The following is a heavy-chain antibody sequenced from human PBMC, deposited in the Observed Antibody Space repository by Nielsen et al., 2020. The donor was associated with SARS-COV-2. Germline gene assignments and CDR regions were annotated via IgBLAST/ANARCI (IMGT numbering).Heavy chain of an antibody. CDR2: ISDSSSTI. Sequence: ESLKISCAASGFTFSSYSMNWVRQAPGKGLELVSYISDSSSTIYYADSVKGRFTISRDNAKNSLYLQMNSLRAEDTAVYYCAREAILRPYWYFDLWGRGTLVTVSS. V-gene: IGHV3-48*01. CDR3: AREAILRPYWYFDL. D-gene: IGHD5-12*01. J-gene: IGHJ2*01. CDR1: GFTFSSYS.